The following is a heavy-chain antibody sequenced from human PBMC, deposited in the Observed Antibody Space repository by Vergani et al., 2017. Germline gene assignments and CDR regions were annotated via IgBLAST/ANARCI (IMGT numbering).Heavy chain of an antibody. CDR3: ARESRWLQFGH. CDR2: IYYSGST. J-gene: IGHJ4*02. V-gene: IGHV4-39*07. Sequence: QLQLQESGPGLVKPSETLSLTCTVSGGSISSSSYYWGWLRQPPGKGLEWIGSIYYSGSTYYNPSLKSRVTISVDTSKNQFSLKLSSVTAADPAVYYCARESRWLQFGHWGQGTLVTVSS. CDR1: GGSISSSSYY. D-gene: IGHD5-24*01.